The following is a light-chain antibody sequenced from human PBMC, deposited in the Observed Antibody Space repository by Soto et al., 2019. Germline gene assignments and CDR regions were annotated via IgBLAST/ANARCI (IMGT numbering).Light chain of an antibody. CDR1: QRIITW. V-gene: IGKV1-5*03. CDR2: KAS. J-gene: IGKJ4*01. Sequence: DIPMTQSPSTLSASVGDRVTITCRASQRIITWLAWYQQKPGKAPKLLIYKASSLESGVPSRFSGSGSGTEFTLTISSLQPDDFATYYCQQYNTYPLTFGGGTTVEIK. CDR3: QQYNTYPLT.